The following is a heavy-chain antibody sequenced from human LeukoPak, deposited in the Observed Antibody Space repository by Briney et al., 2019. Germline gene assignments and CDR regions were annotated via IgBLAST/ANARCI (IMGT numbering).Heavy chain of an antibody. V-gene: IGHV4-30-4*01. D-gene: IGHD3-10*01. CDR3: ARGSGSSITMVRGVPSQWYFDL. Sequence: SETLSLTCTVSGGSISSGDYYWSWIRQPPGKGLEWIGYIYYSGSTYYNPSLKSRVTISVDTSKNQFSLKLSSVTAADTAVYYCARGSGSSITMVRGVPSQWYFDLWGRGTLVTVSS. CDR1: GGSISSGDYY. J-gene: IGHJ2*01. CDR2: IYYSGST.